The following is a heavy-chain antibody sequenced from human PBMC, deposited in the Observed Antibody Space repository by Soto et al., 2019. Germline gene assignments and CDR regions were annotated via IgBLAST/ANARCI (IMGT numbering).Heavy chain of an antibody. CDR3: AKGDSSSFYYGMDV. Sequence: EVQLVESGGALVQPGRSLSLSCAASGFTFDDYARHWVRQAPGKGLEWVSGISWNSGSIGYADSVKGRFTISRDNAKNSLYLQMNSLRAEDTALYYCAKGDSSSFYYGMDVWGQGTTVTVSS. CDR2: ISWNSGSI. CDR1: GFTFDDYA. D-gene: IGHD6-13*01. V-gene: IGHV3-9*01. J-gene: IGHJ6*02.